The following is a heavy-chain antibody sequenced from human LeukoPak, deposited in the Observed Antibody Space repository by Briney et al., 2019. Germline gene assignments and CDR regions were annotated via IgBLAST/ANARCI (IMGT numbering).Heavy chain of an antibody. J-gene: IGHJ4*02. CDR2: MNPNSGNT. Sequence: GASVRVSCKASGYTFTSYDINWVRQATGQGLEWMGWMNPNSGNTGYAQKFQGRVTMTRNTSISTAYMELSSLRSEDTAVYYCARFRIGAYYFDYWGQGTLVTVSS. V-gene: IGHV1-8*01. D-gene: IGHD3-10*01. CDR1: GYTFTSYD. CDR3: ARFRIGAYYFDY.